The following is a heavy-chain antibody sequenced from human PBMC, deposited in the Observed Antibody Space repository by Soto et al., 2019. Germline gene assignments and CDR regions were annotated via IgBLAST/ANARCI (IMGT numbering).Heavy chain of an antibody. J-gene: IGHJ4*02. V-gene: IGHV4-39*01. CDR3: ARPRLRWYHYFDY. CDR1: GGSISSSSYY. Sequence: QLQLQESGPGLVKPSETLSLTCTVSGGSISSSSYYWGWIRQPPGKGLEWIGSIYYSGSTYYNPSLKSRVTISVDTSKNQFSLKLSSVTAADTAVYYCARPRLRWYHYFDYWGQGTLVTVSS. D-gene: IGHD4-17*01. CDR2: IYYSGST.